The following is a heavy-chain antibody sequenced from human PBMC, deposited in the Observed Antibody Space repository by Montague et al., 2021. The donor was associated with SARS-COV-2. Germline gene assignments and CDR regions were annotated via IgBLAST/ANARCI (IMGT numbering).Heavy chain of an antibody. J-gene: IGHJ4*02. CDR3: AREPLLLGFGEFLDY. V-gene: IGHV3-30*04. Sequence: SLRLSCAASGFTFSSYAMHWVRQAPGKGLEWVAVISYDGSDKYYADSVKGRFTISRDNSKNTLYLQMNSLRAEDTAVYYCAREPLLLGFGEFLDYWGQGTLVTVSS. CDR2: ISYDGSDK. D-gene: IGHD3-10*01. CDR1: GFTFSSYA.